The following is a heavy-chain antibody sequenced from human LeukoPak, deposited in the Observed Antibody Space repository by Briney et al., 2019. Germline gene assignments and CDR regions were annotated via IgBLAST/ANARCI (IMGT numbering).Heavy chain of an antibody. CDR1: GYTFSSYD. V-gene: IGHV7-4-1*02. CDR3: ARRRLLWFGDAFDI. D-gene: IGHD3-10*01. CDR2: INTNTGNP. J-gene: IGHJ3*02. Sequence: ASVKVSCKASGYTFSSYDINWVRQATGQGLEGMGWINTNTGNPTYAQGFTGRFVFSLDTSVSTAYLQISSLKAEDTAVYYCARRRLLWFGDAFDIWGQGTMVTVSS.